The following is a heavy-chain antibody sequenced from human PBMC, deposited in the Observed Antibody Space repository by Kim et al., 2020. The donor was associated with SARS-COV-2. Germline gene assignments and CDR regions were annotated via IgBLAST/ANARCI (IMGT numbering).Heavy chain of an antibody. J-gene: IGHJ4*02. CDR1: GGSISSGGYY. D-gene: IGHD6-13*01. CDR3: ASRGSGYSTPLDY. Sequence: TLSLTCTVSGGSISSGGYYWSWIRQHPGKGLEWIGYIYYSGSTYYNPSLKSRVTISVDTSKNQFSLKLSSVTAADTAVYYCASRGSGYSTPLDYWSQGTLVTVSS. V-gene: IGHV4-31*03. CDR2: IYYSGST.